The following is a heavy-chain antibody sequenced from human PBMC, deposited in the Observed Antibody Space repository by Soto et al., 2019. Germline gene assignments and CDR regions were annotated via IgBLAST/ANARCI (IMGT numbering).Heavy chain of an antibody. V-gene: IGHV3-23*01. D-gene: IGHD4-4*01. J-gene: IGHJ5*02. CDR3: AKDPAPYSNFANWFDP. CDR1: GFTFSSFA. CDR2: ISGSDGT. Sequence: GGSLRLSCAASGFTFSSFAMNWVRQAPGKGLEWVSFISGSDGTYYADSVKGRFTISRDNSKNTLYLQMNSLRAEDTAVYYCAKDPAPYSNFANWFDPWGQGTQVTVSS.